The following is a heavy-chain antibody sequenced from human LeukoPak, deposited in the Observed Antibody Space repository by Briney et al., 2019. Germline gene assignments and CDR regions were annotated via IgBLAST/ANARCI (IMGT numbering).Heavy chain of an antibody. Sequence: GGSLRLSCAAAGFTFNTYAMNSVRQAPGKGLEWVSYISSASGLIYYADSVKGRLTISRDNAKNSLFLQMNSLRAEDTAVYYCSRDRHCIGSTCYGLWGQGTRVTVSS. CDR1: GFTFNTYA. V-gene: IGHV3-48*01. CDR2: ISSASGLI. D-gene: IGHD2-2*01. CDR3: SRDRHCIGSTCYGL. J-gene: IGHJ4*02.